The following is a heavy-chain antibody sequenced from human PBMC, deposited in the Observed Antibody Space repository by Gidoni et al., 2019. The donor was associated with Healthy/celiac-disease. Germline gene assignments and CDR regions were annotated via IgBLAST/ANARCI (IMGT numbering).Heavy chain of an antibody. D-gene: IGHD4-17*01. J-gene: IGHJ4*02. V-gene: IGHV3-30-3*01. CDR3: ARDEPMGDYGDLYYFDY. Sequence: GKGLEWVAVISYDGSNKYYADSVKGRFTISRDNSKNTLYLQMNSLRAEDTAVYYCARDEPMGDYGDLYYFDYWGQGTLVTVSS. CDR2: ISYDGSNK.